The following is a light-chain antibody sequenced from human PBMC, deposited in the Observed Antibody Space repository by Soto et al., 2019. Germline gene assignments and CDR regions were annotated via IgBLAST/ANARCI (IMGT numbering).Light chain of an antibody. CDR3: QRYNRWPLS. V-gene: IGKV3-15*01. CDR1: QGIGST. Sequence: EIVMTQSPATLSVSPGERATLSCMASQGIGSTLAWYQQKPGQTPKLLIFDASTRATGVPARFSGGGSGTEFTLTINSLQSEDFAVYYCQRYNRWPLSFGGGTKVDIK. CDR2: DAS. J-gene: IGKJ4*01.